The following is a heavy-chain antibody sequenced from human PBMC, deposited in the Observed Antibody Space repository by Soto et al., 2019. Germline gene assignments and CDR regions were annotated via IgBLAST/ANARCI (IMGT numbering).Heavy chain of an antibody. D-gene: IGHD2-21*02. J-gene: IGHJ4*02. Sequence: ASVKVSCKASGYTFTSYGISWVRQAPGQGLEWMGWMNPNSGNAGYAQKFQGRVTMTRNTSISTAYMELSSLRSEDTAVYYCARGGAYCGGDCYSFIDYWGQGTLVTVSS. CDR2: MNPNSGNA. CDR3: ARGGAYCGGDCYSFIDY. CDR1: GYTFTSYG. V-gene: IGHV1-8*02.